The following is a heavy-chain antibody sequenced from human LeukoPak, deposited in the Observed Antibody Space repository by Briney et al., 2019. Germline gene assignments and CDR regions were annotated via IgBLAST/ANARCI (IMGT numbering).Heavy chain of an antibody. CDR2: ISWNSGSI. V-gene: IGHV3-9*01. J-gene: IGHJ4*02. Sequence: GGSLRLSCAASGFTFDDYAMHWVRQAPGKGLEWVSGISWNSGSIGYADSVKGRFTISRDNAKNSLYLQMNSLRAEDTAVYYCAKDQYSYGYGLLDYWGQGTLVTVSS. D-gene: IGHD5-18*01. CDR1: GFTFDDYA. CDR3: AKDQYSYGYGLLDY.